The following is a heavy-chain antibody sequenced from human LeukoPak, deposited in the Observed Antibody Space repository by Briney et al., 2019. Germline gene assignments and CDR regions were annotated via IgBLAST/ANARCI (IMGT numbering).Heavy chain of an antibody. CDR1: GGTFSSYA. V-gene: IGHV1-69*06. CDR2: IIPIFGTA. D-gene: IGHD5-18*01. CDR3: ARDHTAMVIPNWFDP. J-gene: IGHJ5*02. Sequence: SVKVSCKASGGTFSSYAISWVRQAPGQGLEWMGGIIPIFGTANYAQKFQGRVTITADKSTSTAYMELSSLRSEDTAVYYCARDHTAMVIPNWFDPWGQGTLVTVSS.